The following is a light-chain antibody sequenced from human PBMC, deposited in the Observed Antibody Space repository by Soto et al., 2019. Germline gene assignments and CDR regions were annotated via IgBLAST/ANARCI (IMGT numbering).Light chain of an antibody. Sequence: QSVLTQPPSVSGTPGQRVTISCTGSSSNIGAGYDVHWYQQLPGTAPKLLIYGNSNRPSGVPDRFSGSKSGTSASLAITGLQAEDEADYYCQSYDSSLSAYVVFGGGTKVPS. V-gene: IGLV1-40*01. J-gene: IGLJ2*01. CDR3: QSYDSSLSAYVV. CDR2: GNS. CDR1: SSNIGAGYD.